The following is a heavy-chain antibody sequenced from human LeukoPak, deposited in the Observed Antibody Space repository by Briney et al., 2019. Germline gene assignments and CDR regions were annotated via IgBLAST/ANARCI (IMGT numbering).Heavy chain of an antibody. Sequence: GGSLRLSCAASGFTFSDYYMSWIRQAPGKGLEWLSYISSSISYTNYADSVKGRLTISRDNAKNSLYLQMNSLGAEDTAVYYCARAVAGDYFDYWGQGTLVTVSS. V-gene: IGHV3-11*06. D-gene: IGHD6-19*01. CDR3: ARAVAGDYFDY. J-gene: IGHJ4*02. CDR1: GFTFSDYY. CDR2: ISSSISYT.